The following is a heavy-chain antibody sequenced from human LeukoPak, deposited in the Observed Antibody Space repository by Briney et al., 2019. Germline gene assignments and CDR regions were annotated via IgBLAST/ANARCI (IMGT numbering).Heavy chain of an antibody. CDR2: ISGSGVST. Sequence: PGGSLRLSCAASGFRFSSYAMSWVRQAPGKGLEWVSAISGSGVSTYYADSVKGRFTVSRDNSKNTLYLQMNSLRAEDTAVYYCARDLEYGSGSTPGFDYWGQGTLVTVSS. V-gene: IGHV3-23*01. CDR3: ARDLEYGSGSTPGFDY. CDR1: GFRFSSYA. J-gene: IGHJ4*02. D-gene: IGHD3-10*01.